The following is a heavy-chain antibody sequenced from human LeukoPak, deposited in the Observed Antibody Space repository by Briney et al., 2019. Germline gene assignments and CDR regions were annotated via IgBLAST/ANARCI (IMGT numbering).Heavy chain of an antibody. CDR2: ISYDGSNK. Sequence: GGSLRLSCAASRFTFSSYGMHGVRQAPGKGLEWVAVISYDGSNKYYADSVKGRFTISRDNTKNTLYLQINSLGDEGAAVYYCANLGHYDSSGYFWGQGTLVTVSS. CDR1: RFTFSSYG. J-gene: IGHJ4*02. D-gene: IGHD3-22*01. CDR3: ANLGHYDSSGYF. V-gene: IGHV3-30*18.